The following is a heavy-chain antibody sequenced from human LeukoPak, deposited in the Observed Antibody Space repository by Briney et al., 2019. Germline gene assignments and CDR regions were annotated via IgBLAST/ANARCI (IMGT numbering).Heavy chain of an antibody. J-gene: IGHJ6*02. V-gene: IGHV3-48*02. CDR3: AGRTGLYFYGMDV. CDR1: GFTFSSYA. Sequence: PGGSLRLSCAASGFTFSSYAMNWVRRAPGKGLKWVSYISSSGSTIYYADSVKGRFTISRDNAKNSLYLQIKSLRDEDTAVYYCAGRTGLYFYGMDVWGQGTTVTVSS. D-gene: IGHD3-9*01. CDR2: ISSSGSTI.